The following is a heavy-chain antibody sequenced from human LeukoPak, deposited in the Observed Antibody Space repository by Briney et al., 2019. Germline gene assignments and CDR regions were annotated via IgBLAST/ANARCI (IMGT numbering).Heavy chain of an antibody. Sequence: GRSLRLSCAASGFTFDDYAMHWVRQAPGKGLEWVSGISWNSGSIGYADSVKGRFTISRDNAKNSLYLQMNSLRAEDTAVYYCARVFEGYSYGFDYWGQGTLVTVSS. CDR2: ISWNSGSI. D-gene: IGHD5-18*01. CDR3: ARVFEGYSYGFDY. V-gene: IGHV3-9*01. CDR1: GFTFDDYA. J-gene: IGHJ4*02.